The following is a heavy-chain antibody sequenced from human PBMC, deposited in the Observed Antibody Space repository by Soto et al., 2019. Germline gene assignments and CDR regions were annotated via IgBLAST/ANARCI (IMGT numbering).Heavy chain of an antibody. CDR2: INHSGST. CDR1: GGSFSGYY. V-gene: IGHV4-34*01. CDR3: ARGYSSGWYGGRYYYYMDV. D-gene: IGHD6-19*01. Sequence: TLSLTCAVYGGSFSGYYWSWIRQPPGKGLEWIGEINHSGSTNYNPSLKSRVTISVDTSKNQFSLKLSSVTAADTAVYYCARGYSSGWYGGRYYYYMDVWGKGTTVTVSS. J-gene: IGHJ6*03.